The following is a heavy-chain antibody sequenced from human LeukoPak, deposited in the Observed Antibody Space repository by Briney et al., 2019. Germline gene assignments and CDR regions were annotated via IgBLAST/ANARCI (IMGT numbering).Heavy chain of an antibody. J-gene: IGHJ4*02. CDR1: GYTFTGYY. CDR2: INPNSGGT. V-gene: IGHV1-2*02. D-gene: IGHD3-3*01. CDR3: AIYDFWSGPYQAPIDY. Sequence: ASVKVSCKASGYTFTGYYMHWVRQAPGQGLEWMGWINPNSGGTNYAQKFQGRVTMTRDTSISTAYMELSRLRSDDTAVYYCAIYDFWSGPYQAPIDYWGQGTLVTVSS.